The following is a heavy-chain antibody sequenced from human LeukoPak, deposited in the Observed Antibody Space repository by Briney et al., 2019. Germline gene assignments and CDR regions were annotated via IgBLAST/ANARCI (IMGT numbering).Heavy chain of an antibody. CDR2: MNPKSGNT. CDR3: ARGGIAAAGSYYYYMDV. J-gene: IGHJ6*03. V-gene: IGHV1-8*03. Sequence: GASVKVSCKASGYTFTRYDINGVRQATGQGLEWMGWMNPKSGNTGHAQKFQGRVTITRDTSISTAYMELSSLRSEDTAVYYCARGGIAAAGSYYYYMDVWGKGTTVTVSS. D-gene: IGHD6-13*01. CDR1: GYTFTRYD.